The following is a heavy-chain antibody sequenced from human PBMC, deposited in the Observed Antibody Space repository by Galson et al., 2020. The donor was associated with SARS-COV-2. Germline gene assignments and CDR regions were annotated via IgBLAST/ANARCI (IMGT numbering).Heavy chain of an antibody. J-gene: IGHJ6*02. CDR2: IYYSGST. CDR3: ARDRGGSGDYYYYGMDV. D-gene: IGHD3-16*01. V-gene: IGHV4-59*01. CDR1: GGSISSYY. Sequence: ASETLSLTCTVSGGSISSYYWSWIRQPPGKGLEWIGYIYYSGSTNYNPSLKSRVTISVDTSKNQFSLKLSSVTAADTAVYYCARDRGGSGDYYYYGMDVWGQGTTVTVSS.